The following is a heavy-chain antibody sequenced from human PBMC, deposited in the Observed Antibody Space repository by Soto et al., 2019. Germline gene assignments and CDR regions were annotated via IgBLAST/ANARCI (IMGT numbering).Heavy chain of an antibody. Sequence: QVQLQESGPGLVRPSETLSLTCTVSGGSVSTGSYDWSWIRQPPGKGLEWIGKIFFTGSAHYNPSLRHRVTMSGDTSKDQFSLTLTSVTAADTAVYYCARDGHGMDVWGQGTTVTVSS. CDR2: IFFTGSA. CDR1: GGSVSTGSYD. J-gene: IGHJ6*02. CDR3: ARDGHGMDV. V-gene: IGHV4-61*01.